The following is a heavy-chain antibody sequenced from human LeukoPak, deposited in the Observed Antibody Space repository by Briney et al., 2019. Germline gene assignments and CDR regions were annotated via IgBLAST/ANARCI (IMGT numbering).Heavy chain of an antibody. CDR1: GGSFSGYY. V-gene: IGHV4-34*01. Sequence: PSETLSLTCAVYGGSFSGYYWSWIRQPPGKGLEWIGEINHSGSTNYNPSLKSRVTISVDTSKNQFSLKLSSVTAADTAVYYCARGRFGFFGSGYLIDYWGQGTLVTVSS. CDR2: INHSGST. D-gene: IGHD3-22*01. CDR3: ARGRFGFFGSGYLIDY. J-gene: IGHJ4*02.